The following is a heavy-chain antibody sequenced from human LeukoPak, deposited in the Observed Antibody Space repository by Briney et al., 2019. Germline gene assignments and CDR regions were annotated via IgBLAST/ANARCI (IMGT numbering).Heavy chain of an antibody. CDR3: VKTTSVYWGSGDSFLDY. J-gene: IGHJ4*02. D-gene: IGHD2-15*01. V-gene: IGHV3-21*01. Sequence: GGSLRLSCAASGFTFSSYSMNWVRQAPGKGLEWVSSISSSSSYTYYADSVKGRFTISRDNAKNSLYLQMNSLRAEDTAVYYCVKTTSVYWGSGDSFLDYWGQGTLVTVSS. CDR2: ISSSSSYT. CDR1: GFTFSSYS.